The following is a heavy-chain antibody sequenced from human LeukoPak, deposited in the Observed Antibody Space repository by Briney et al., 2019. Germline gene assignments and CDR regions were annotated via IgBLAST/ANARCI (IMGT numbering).Heavy chain of an antibody. Sequence: SETLSLTCTVSGGSISSYYWSWIRQRPGKGLEWIGYIYHSGSTYYNPSLKSRVTISVDRSKNQFSLKLSSVTAADTAVYYCAGITVTRGGAFDIWGQGTMVTVSS. D-gene: IGHD4-17*01. J-gene: IGHJ3*02. CDR3: AGITVTRGGAFDI. V-gene: IGHV4-59*04. CDR2: IYHSGST. CDR1: GGSISSYY.